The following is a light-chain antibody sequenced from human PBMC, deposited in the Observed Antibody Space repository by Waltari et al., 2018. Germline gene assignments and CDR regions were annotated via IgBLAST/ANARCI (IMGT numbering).Light chain of an antibody. CDR3: ATWDDRLSDYV. V-gene: IGLV1-47*01. Sequence: QSVLTQPPSASGTPGQRVIISCSGSSSNIGSNYVYWYQQLLGTAPKLLIYRNNQRPSRVPYRFSGSKSGTSSSLAISGLRSEDEADYYCATWDDRLSDYVFGTGTKVTAL. CDR2: RNN. CDR1: SSNIGSNY. J-gene: IGLJ1*01.